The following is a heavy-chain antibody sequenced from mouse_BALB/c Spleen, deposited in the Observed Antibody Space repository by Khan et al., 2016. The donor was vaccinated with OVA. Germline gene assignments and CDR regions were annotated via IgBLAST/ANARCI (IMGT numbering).Heavy chain of an antibody. J-gene: IGHJ3*01. CDR2: MIYTGYT. V-gene: IGHV3-8*02. CDR3: ARSTYRYGFAY. D-gene: IGHD2-14*01. CDR1: GDSITSGY. Sequence: EVQLQESGPSLVKPSQTLSLTCSVTGDSITSGYWRWIRKFPGNKLEYMGYMIYTGYTDYNPSLTSRLAITRHTSTTQSYLQLNSVPTEDTATYYCARSTYRYGFAYWGQGTLVTVSA.